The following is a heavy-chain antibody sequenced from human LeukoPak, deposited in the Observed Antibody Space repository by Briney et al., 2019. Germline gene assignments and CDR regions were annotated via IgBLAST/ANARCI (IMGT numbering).Heavy chain of an antibody. Sequence: SVTVSCKASGGTFSSYAISWVRQAPGQGLEWMGGIIPIFCTANYAQKFQGRVTITADESTSTANMELSSLRSEDTAVYYCARDHVDTAMVRAQGYFDYWGQGTLVTVSS. CDR1: GGTFSSYA. CDR2: IIPIFCTA. V-gene: IGHV1-69*13. CDR3: ARDHVDTAMVRAQGYFDY. J-gene: IGHJ4*02. D-gene: IGHD5-18*01.